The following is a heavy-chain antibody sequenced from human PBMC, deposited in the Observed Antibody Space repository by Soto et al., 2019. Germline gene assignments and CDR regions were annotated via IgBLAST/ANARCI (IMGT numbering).Heavy chain of an antibody. CDR1: GGSISSNNW. V-gene: IGHV4-4*02. J-gene: IGHJ4*02. CDR3: ARGLVRAATYYFDY. CDR2: IYHSGST. D-gene: IGHD6-6*01. Sequence: PSETLSLTCAVSGGSISSNNWWSWVRQPPGKGLAWIGGIYHSGSTNSNPSLKSRVTISVDKSKNQFSLKLSSVTAADTAMYYCARGLVRAATYYFDYWGQGTLVTVSS.